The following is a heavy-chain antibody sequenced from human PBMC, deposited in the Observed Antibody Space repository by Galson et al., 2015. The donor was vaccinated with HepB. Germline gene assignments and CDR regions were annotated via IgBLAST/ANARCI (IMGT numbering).Heavy chain of an antibody. Sequence: SVKVSCKVSGHPLSELSIRWVRQAPGKGLEWMGGFDPEEGETIYAQKFQGRVTMTEDTFTDTAYMELTSLISEDTAVYYCVTTNGLVDSVQQIDYWGQGALVTVSS. D-gene: IGHD2-15*01. CDR2: FDPEEGET. J-gene: IGHJ4*02. CDR1: GHPLSELS. V-gene: IGHV1-24*01. CDR3: VTTNGLVDSVQQIDY.